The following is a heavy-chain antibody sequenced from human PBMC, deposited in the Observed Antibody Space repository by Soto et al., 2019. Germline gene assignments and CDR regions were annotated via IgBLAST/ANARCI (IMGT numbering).Heavy chain of an antibody. CDR1: GGSISSSSYY. CDR2: IYYSGSP. Sequence: SETLSLTCTDSGGSISSSSYYWGWIRQTPGKGLEWIGYIYYSGSPYYNPSLKSRVTISVDTSKNQFSLKLSSVTAADTAVYYCAVPAASVAGASGSYYYYGMDVWGQGTTVTVSS. CDR3: AVPAASVAGASGSYYYYGMDV. J-gene: IGHJ6*02. D-gene: IGHD6-19*01. V-gene: IGHV4-39*01.